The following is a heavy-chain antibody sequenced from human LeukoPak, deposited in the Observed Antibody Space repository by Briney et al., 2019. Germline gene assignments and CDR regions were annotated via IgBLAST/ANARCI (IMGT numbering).Heavy chain of an antibody. V-gene: IGHV3-48*02. Sequence: PGGSLSLSCGASAFTFSDYSMNWVRQAPGRGLEWTSYIDTSSSNMFYADCVMDRFTLSRDNAKESLYLQMNSLRDEHTAVYYCAREDDSWGPNNLDLWGQGTMVTVS. CDR3: AREDDSWGPNNLDL. CDR2: IDTSSSNM. J-gene: IGHJ3*01. D-gene: IGHD7-27*01. CDR1: AFTFSDYS.